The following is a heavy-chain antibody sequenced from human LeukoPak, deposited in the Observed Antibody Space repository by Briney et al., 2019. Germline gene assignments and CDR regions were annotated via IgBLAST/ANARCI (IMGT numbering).Heavy chain of an antibody. CDR2: INWNGGST. J-gene: IGHJ3*02. V-gene: IGHV3-20*04. CDR3: ARSEVGSSWYSAFDI. D-gene: IGHD6-13*01. CDR1: GFTFDDYG. Sequence: GGSLRLSCAASGFTFDDYGMSWVRQAPGKGLEWVSGINWNGGSTGYADSVKGRFTISRDNAKNSLYLQMNSLRAEDTALYYCARSEVGSSWYSAFDIWGQGTMVTVSS.